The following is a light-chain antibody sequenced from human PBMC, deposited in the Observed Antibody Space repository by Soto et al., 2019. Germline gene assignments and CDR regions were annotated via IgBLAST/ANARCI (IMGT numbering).Light chain of an antibody. V-gene: IGKV3-20*01. CDR1: QSVTSNY. Sequence: ENVLTQSPGTLSLSPGERATLSCRASQSVTSNYLAWYQQKPGQAPRLLIFGASIRDTGIPDRISGSGSGTDFTLTISILESEDFAVYYCQQYGSSPGTFGQGTKVEIK. J-gene: IGKJ1*01. CDR3: QQYGSSPGT. CDR2: GAS.